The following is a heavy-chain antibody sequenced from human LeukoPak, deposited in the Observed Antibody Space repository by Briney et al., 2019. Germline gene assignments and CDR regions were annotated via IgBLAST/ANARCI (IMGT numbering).Heavy chain of an antibody. CDR3: ASISVVVAAWGAFDI. V-gene: IGHV4-39*01. J-gene: IGHJ3*02. CDR1: GGSISSSSYY. D-gene: IGHD2-15*01. Sequence: SETLSLTCTVSGGSISSSSYYWGWIRQPPGKGLEWIGSIYYSGSTYYNPSLKSRVTISVDTSKNPFSLKLSSVTAADTAVYYCASISVVVAAWGAFDIWGQGTMVTVSS. CDR2: IYYSGST.